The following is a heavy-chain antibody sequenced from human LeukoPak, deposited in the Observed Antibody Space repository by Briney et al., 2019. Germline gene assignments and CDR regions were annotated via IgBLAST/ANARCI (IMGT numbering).Heavy chain of an antibody. CDR2: INSDGSST. D-gene: IGHD4-17*01. J-gene: IGHJ4*02. V-gene: IGHV3-74*01. CDR1: GFTFSSYA. CDR3: ARVVSHPTVTTISGNY. Sequence: PGGSLRLSCAASGFTFSSYAMHWVRQAPGKGLVWVSRINSDGSSTSYADSVKGRFTISRDNAKNTLYLQMNSLRAEDTAVYYCARVVSHPTVTTISGNYWGQGTLVTVSS.